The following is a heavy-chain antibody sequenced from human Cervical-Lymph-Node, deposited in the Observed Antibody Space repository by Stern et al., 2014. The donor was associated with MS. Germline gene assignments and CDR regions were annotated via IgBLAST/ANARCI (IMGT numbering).Heavy chain of an antibody. J-gene: IGHJ4*02. V-gene: IGHV4-31*03. CDR1: GGSISSGRYY. CDR2: IYHIGNT. D-gene: IGHD4/OR15-4a*01. Sequence: VQLVESCPGLVKPSQPLPLTCTVSGGSISSGRYYWNWIRQHPGKGLEWIGYIYHIGNTYFNPSLESRVTMSIDTSKNQFSLKLNLVTAADTAMYYCARTLYGTNNFDXXXQGTLVTVSS. CDR3: ARTLYGTNNFDX.